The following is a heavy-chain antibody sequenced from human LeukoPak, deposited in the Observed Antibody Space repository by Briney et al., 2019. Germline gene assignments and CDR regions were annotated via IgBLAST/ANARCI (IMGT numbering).Heavy chain of an antibody. CDR2: IYYSGNT. V-gene: IGHV4-59*01. Sequence: SETLSLTCTVSGGSLSTYYWSWIRQPPGMGLEWIGYIYYSGNTNYNPSLKSRLTISVDTSKNQFSLRLNSVTAADTAVYYCARVFSDSSGYPFDYWGQGTLVTVSS. J-gene: IGHJ4*02. CDR3: ARVFSDSSGYPFDY. D-gene: IGHD3-22*01. CDR1: GGSLSTYY.